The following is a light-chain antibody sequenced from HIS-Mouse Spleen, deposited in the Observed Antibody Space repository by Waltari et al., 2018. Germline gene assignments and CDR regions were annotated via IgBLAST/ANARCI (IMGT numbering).Light chain of an antibody. CDR2: DAS. Sequence: DIQMTQSPSSLSASIGDRVPLTCHASQDISNYLNWSQQKPGKAPKLLIYDASNLETGVPSRVSGSGSVTDFTFTISSLQPEDIATYYCQQYDNLPLTFGGGTKVEIK. V-gene: IGKV1-33*01. J-gene: IGKJ4*01. CDR3: QQYDNLPLT. CDR1: QDISNY.